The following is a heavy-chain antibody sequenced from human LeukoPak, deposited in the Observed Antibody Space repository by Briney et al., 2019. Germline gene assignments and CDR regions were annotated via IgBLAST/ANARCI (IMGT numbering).Heavy chain of an antibody. D-gene: IGHD3-22*01. V-gene: IGHV3-53*04. J-gene: IGHJ3*01. CDR1: GFTVSNNY. CDR3: ARYYYDAKAFDV. Sequence: GESLRLSRAASGFTVSNNYMTWVRQAPGKGLEWVSVIYSGGSTYYADSVKGRFTISRHISKNTLYLQMNSLRPEDTAVYYCARYYYDAKAFDVWGQGTMVTVSS. CDR2: IYSGGST.